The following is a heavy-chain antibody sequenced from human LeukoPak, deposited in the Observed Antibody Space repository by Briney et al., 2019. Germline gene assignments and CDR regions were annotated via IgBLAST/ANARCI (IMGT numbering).Heavy chain of an antibody. CDR1: GFTFSSYA. D-gene: IGHD2-15*01. CDR2: ISGSGGST. V-gene: IGHV3-23*01. Sequence: PGGSLRLSCAASGFTFSSYAMSWVRQAPGKGLEWVSAISGSGGSTYYADSVKGRFTISRDNAKNSLYLQMNSLRAEDTAVYYCARDTYMLGDAAYAFDIWGQGTMVTVSS. J-gene: IGHJ3*02. CDR3: ARDTYMLGDAAYAFDI.